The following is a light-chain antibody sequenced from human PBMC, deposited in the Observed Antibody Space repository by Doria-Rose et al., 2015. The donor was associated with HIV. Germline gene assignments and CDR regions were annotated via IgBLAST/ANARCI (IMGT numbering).Light chain of an antibody. CDR1: QTVSTY. Sequence: DIQLTQSPSSLSASIGDRVTITCRASQTVSTYLNWFQQEPGKAPKLLIYAASRLQSGVPSGFSGSGSGTDFTLTIRGLQTGDFATYCCQKTYSSPKWTVGQGTKGEMK. CDR2: AAS. V-gene: IGKV1-39*01. CDR3: QKTYSSPKWT. J-gene: IGKJ1*01.